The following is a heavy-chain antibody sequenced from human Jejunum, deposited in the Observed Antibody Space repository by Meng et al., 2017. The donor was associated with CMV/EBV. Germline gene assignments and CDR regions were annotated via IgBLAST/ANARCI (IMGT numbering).Heavy chain of an antibody. CDR1: GFTFSTYW. J-gene: IGHJ4*02. D-gene: IGHD3-10*01. V-gene: IGHV3-7*01. CDR2: IKQDGSEK. Sequence: LSCAASGFTFSTYWMTWVRQAQGKGLEWVANIKQDGSEKYYVDSVKGRFTISRDNAKNSLFLQMNSLRAEDTAMYYCARNARGSGYWGQGTLVTVSS. CDR3: ARNARGSGY.